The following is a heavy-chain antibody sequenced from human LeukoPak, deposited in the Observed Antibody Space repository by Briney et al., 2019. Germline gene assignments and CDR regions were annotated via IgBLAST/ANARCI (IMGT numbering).Heavy chain of an antibody. J-gene: IGHJ6*03. CDR3: ARPRAGFGELSYYYYMDV. CDR2: IYYSGST. D-gene: IGHD3-10*01. V-gene: IGHV4-39*01. Sequence: SETLSLTCTVSGGSISSSSYYWGWIRQPPWKGLEWIGSIYYSGSTYYNPSLKSRVTIPVDTSKNQFSLKLSSVTAADTAVYYCARPRAGFGELSYYYYMDVWGKGTTVTVSS. CDR1: GGSISSSSYY.